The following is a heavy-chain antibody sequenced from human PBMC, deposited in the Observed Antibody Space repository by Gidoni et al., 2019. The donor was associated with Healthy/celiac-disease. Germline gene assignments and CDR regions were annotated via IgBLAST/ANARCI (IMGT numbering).Heavy chain of an antibody. D-gene: IGHD2-2*01. CDR1: GYSISSGYY. CDR2: IYHSGST. V-gene: IGHV4-38-2*02. Sequence: QVQLQESGPGLVKPSETLSLTCAVSGYSISSGYYWGWIRQPPGKGLEWIGSIYHSGSTYYNPSLKSRVTISVDTSKNQFSLKLSSVTAADTAVYYCARDRALGVVVVPAPDYWGQGTLVTVSS. J-gene: IGHJ4*02. CDR3: ARDRALGVVVVPAPDY.